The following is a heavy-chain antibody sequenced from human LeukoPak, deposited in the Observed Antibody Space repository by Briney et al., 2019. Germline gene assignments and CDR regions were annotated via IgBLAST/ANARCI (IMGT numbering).Heavy chain of an antibody. V-gene: IGHV3-23*01. CDR1: GFTFSSYA. D-gene: IGHD6-19*01. Sequence: GGSLRLSCAASGFTFSSYAMSWVRQAPGKGLEWVSAISGSGGGTYYADSVKGRFTISRDNPKNTLYLQMNSLRAEDTAVYYCAKGGGLAVAGTDYFDYWGQGTLVTVSS. CDR3: AKGGGLAVAGTDYFDY. J-gene: IGHJ4*02. CDR2: ISGSGGGT.